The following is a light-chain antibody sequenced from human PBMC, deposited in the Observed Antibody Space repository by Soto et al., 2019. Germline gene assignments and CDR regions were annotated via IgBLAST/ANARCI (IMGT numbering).Light chain of an antibody. CDR2: AAS. CDR1: QGINNF. CDR3: QKDYSAPYT. V-gene: IGKV1-27*01. J-gene: IGKJ2*01. Sequence: DIQMTQSPSSLSASVGDRVTITCRASQGINNFLAWYQQTPGKVPKLLISAASTLQSGVPSRFSGSGSGTDFALNISSLQPEDVATYYCQKDYSAPYTFGQGTKLEIK.